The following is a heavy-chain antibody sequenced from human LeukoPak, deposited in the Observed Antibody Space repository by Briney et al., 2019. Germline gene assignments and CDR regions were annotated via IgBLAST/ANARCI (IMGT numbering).Heavy chain of an antibody. CDR2: FDPEDGET. Sequence: ASVKVSCKVSGYTLTQLSMHWVRQAPGKGLEWMGGFDPEDGETIYAQKFQGRVTMTEDTSTDTAYMELSSLRSEDTAVYYCATAYDSWISRFDYWGQGNLVTVSS. V-gene: IGHV1-24*01. D-gene: IGHD5-12*01. J-gene: IGHJ4*02. CDR1: GYTLTQLS. CDR3: ATAYDSWISRFDY.